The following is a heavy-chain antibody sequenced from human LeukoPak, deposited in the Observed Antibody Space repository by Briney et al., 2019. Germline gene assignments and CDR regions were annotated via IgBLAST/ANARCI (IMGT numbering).Heavy chain of an antibody. CDR2: ISGSGGST. D-gene: IGHD3-22*01. CDR3: AKDYSDSGGYPDY. CDR1: GYTFTTYA. Sequence: GGSLRLSCAASGYTFTTYAMSWVRQAPGKGLEWVSGISGSGGSTYYADSVKGRFTISRDNSKNTLYLRVNSLGAEDTALYYCAKDYSDSGGYPDYWGQGTLVTVSS. J-gene: IGHJ4*02. V-gene: IGHV3-23*01.